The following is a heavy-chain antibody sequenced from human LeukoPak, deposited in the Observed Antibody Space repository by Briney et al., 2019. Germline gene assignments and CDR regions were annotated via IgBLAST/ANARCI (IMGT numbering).Heavy chain of an antibody. V-gene: IGHV3-30*18. CDR1: GFTFSSYG. CDR2: ISYDGSNK. Sequence: GGSLRLSCAASGFTFSSYGMHWVRQAPGKGLEWVAVISYDGSNKYYADSVKGRFTISRDNSKNTLYLQMNSLRVEDTAVYYCAKDLSSGKYYYDSSGYAFDIWGQGTMVTVSS. D-gene: IGHD3-22*01. CDR3: AKDLSSGKYYYDSSGYAFDI. J-gene: IGHJ3*02.